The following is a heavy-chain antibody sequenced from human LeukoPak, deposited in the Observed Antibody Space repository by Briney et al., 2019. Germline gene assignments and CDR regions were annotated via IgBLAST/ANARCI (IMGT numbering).Heavy chain of an antibody. CDR1: GYTFTAYF. D-gene: IGHD3-3*01. V-gene: IGHV1-2*02. CDR2: ITPNSGDT. Sequence: GASVKVSCKASGYTFTAYFIHWLRQAPGQGLEWMGWITPNSGDTNFAQKFQGRVIMTRDTSTTTAYMELNSLTSYDTALYYCARGSLTGVDGVVPRAFDIWGQGTMVTVSS. J-gene: IGHJ3*02. CDR3: ARGSLTGVDGVVPRAFDI.